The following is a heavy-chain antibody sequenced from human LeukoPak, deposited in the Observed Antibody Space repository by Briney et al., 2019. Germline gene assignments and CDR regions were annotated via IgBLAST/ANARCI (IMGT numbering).Heavy chain of an antibody. V-gene: IGHV3-23*01. Sequence: PGGSLRLSCAASGFTFSSYAMSWVRQAPGKGLEWVSAISGSGGSTYYADSVKGRFTISRDNSKNTLYLQMNSLRAEDTAVYYCAKRGYCSGGSCYGVGPDYYMDVWGKGTTVTTSS. CDR2: ISGSGGST. J-gene: IGHJ6*03. D-gene: IGHD2-15*01. CDR1: GFTFSSYA. CDR3: AKRGYCSGGSCYGVGPDYYMDV.